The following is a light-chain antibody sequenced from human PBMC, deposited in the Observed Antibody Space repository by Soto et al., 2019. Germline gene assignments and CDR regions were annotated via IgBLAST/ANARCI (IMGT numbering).Light chain of an antibody. CDR1: SSNIGSNT. CDR2: SNN. Sequence: QAVVTQPPSASGTPGQRVTISCSGSSSNIGSNTVNWYQQLPGTAPKLLIYSNNQRPSGVPDRFSGSKSGTSASLAISGLQSEDEADYYCAAWDDSRYWVFGGGTQLTVL. V-gene: IGLV1-44*01. CDR3: AAWDDSRYWV. J-gene: IGLJ3*02.